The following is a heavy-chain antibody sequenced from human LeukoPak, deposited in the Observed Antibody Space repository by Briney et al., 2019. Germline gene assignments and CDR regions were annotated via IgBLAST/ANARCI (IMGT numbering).Heavy chain of an antibody. Sequence: ASVNVSCKASGYTFTGYYMHWVRQAPGQGLEWMGRINPNSGGTNYAQKFQGRVTMTRDTSISTDYLELSRLRSDDTAVYYCARVPRPTNWGPFDYWGQGTLVTVSS. V-gene: IGHV1-2*06. CDR2: INPNSGGT. CDR1: GYTFTGYY. D-gene: IGHD7-27*01. J-gene: IGHJ4*02. CDR3: ARVPRPTNWGPFDY.